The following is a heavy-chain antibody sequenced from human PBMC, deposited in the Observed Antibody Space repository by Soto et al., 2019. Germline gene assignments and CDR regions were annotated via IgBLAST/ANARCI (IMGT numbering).Heavy chain of an antibody. V-gene: IGHV3-49*03. CDR1: GFTFGDYT. J-gene: IGHJ6*02. CDR2: IRSKAYGGTT. D-gene: IGHD5-18*01. Sequence: PGGSLRLSCAASGFTFGDYTMSWFRQAPGKGLEWVGFIRSKAYGGTTEYAASVKGRFTISRDDSKSIAYLQMNSLKTEDTAVYYCTRDLSGYTYGPHYGMDVWGQGTTVTVSS. CDR3: TRDLSGYTYGPHYGMDV.